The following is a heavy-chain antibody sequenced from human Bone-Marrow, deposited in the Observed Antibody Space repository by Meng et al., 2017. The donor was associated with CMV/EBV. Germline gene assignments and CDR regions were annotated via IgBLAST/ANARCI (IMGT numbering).Heavy chain of an antibody. V-gene: IGHV4-59*01. CDR2: IYYSGST. D-gene: IGHD2-15*01. CDR3: ARDGGYYYFDY. J-gene: IGHJ4*02. Sequence: GSLRLSCTVSDGSISSYYWSWIRQPPGKGLEWIGYIYYSGSTNYNPSLKSRVTISVDTSKRQFSLNLSSVTAADTAVYYCARDGGYYYFDYWGQGALVTVSS. CDR1: DGSISSYY.